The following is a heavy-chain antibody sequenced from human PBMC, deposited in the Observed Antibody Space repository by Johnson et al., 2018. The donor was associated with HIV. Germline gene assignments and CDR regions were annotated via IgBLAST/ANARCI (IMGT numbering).Heavy chain of an antibody. CDR2: ISYDGSNK. V-gene: IGHV3-30*18. CDR1: GFTFSSYG. D-gene: IGHD5-18*01. CDR3: AKERAYIRTFDI. J-gene: IGHJ3*02. Sequence: VHLVESGGGVVQPGRSLRLSCAASGFTFSSYGMHWVRQAPGKGLEWVAIISYDGSNKYYRDSVKGRFTISRDNSKNTLYLQMNSLRAEDTAVYYCAKERAYIRTFDIWGQGTLVTVSS.